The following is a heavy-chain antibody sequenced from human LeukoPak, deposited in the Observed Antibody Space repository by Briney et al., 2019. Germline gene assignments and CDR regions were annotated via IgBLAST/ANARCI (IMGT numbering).Heavy chain of an antibody. J-gene: IGHJ4*02. V-gene: IGHV4-39*01. CDR3: ARNYYESSGYYPWNFDY. CDR2: IYYSGST. Sequence: NASETLSLTCTVSGGSISSSSYWWGWIRQPPGKGLEWIANIYYSGSTHYNPSLKSRVTISIEKSKNQFSLKLSSVTAADTAVYYCARNYYESSGYYPWNFDYWGQGTLVTVSS. D-gene: IGHD3-22*01. CDR1: GGSISSSSYW.